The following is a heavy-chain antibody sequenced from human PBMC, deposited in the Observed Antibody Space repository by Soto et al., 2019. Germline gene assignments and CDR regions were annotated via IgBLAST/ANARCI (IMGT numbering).Heavy chain of an antibody. Sequence: QVQLVESGGGVVQPGRSLRLSCAASGFTFSSYGMHWVRQAPGKGLEWVAVIWFDGSNKNYADSVKGRFTIARDNSKNTLYLQMSSLRAEDTAVYYCARVGSSWSFDYWCQGTLVTVSS. CDR3: ARVGSSWSFDY. CDR2: IWFDGSNK. CDR1: GFTFSSYG. D-gene: IGHD6-13*01. V-gene: IGHV3-33*01. J-gene: IGHJ4*02.